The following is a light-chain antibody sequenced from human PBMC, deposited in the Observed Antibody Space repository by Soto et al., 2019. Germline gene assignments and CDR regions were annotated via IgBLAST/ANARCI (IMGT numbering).Light chain of an antibody. CDR2: AAS. Sequence: IQLTQSPSSLSASVGDRVTITCRASQGISSYLAWYQQKPGKAPKFLIYAASTLQRGVPSRFSGSGSGTDFTLTISSLQPEDFATYFCRQLNSYPPTFGQGPELEIK. V-gene: IGKV1-9*01. J-gene: IGKJ2*01. CDR1: QGISSY. CDR3: RQLNSYPPT.